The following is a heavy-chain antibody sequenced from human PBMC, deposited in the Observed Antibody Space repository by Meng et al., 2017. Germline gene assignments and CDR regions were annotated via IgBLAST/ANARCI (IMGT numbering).Heavy chain of an antibody. CDR1: GFTFSSYA. CDR2: ISYDGSDG. Sequence: VGGVGGGGGVVECGRSLGRSCAGSGFTFSSYAMHWVRQAPGKGLEWVGVISYDGSDGYYADCVKGRVTIARDNSKNTLYLQMNSLRAEDTAVYYCAFSYGSGSYNYWGQGTLVTVSS. J-gene: IGHJ4*02. V-gene: IGHV3-30*01. D-gene: IGHD3-10*01. CDR3: AFSYGSGSYNY.